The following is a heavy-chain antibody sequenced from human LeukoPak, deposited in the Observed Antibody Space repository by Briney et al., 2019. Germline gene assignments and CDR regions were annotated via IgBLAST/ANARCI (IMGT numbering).Heavy chain of an antibody. Sequence: PGGSLRLSCAASGFTFNNYDMNWVRQAPGKGLEWLSGVSPPGGGTYYADSVKGRFTISRDDSKNTLSLQMNSLRVEDTAVYYCARDLAWGAFDYWGQGTLVTVSS. V-gene: IGHV3-23*01. D-gene: IGHD7-27*01. CDR2: VSPPGGGT. J-gene: IGHJ4*02. CDR1: GFTFNNYD. CDR3: ARDLAWGAFDY.